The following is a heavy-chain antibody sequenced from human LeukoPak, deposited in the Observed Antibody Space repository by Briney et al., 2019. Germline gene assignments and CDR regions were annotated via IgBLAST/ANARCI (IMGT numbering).Heavy chain of an antibody. CDR1: GFTFSIHS. Sequence: GGSLRLSCAASGFTFSIHSMNWVRQAPGKGLEWVSAISVSGGSTYYADSVKGRFTISRDNSKNTLYLQMNSLRAEDTAVYYCAKGALYDSSGYYFFDIWGQGTMVTVSS. J-gene: IGHJ3*02. CDR2: ISVSGGST. V-gene: IGHV3-23*01. CDR3: AKGALYDSSGYYFFDI. D-gene: IGHD3-22*01.